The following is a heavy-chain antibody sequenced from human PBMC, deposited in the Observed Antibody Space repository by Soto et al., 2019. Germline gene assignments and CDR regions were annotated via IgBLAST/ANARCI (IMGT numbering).Heavy chain of an antibody. Sequence: EVQLLESGGGLVQPGGSLRLSCAASGFTFSSYAMSWVRQAPGKGLEWVSAISGSGGSTYYADSVKGRFTISRDNSKNTLYRKMTGGRAEDTAVYYCGKDLRGIYVYFWGVFRSGAFDIGGKGTMDTVPP. CDR1: GFTFSSYA. CDR3: GKDLRGIYVYFWGVFRSGAFDI. V-gene: IGHV3-23*01. CDR2: ISGSGGST. J-gene: IGHJ3*02. D-gene: IGHD3-16*01.